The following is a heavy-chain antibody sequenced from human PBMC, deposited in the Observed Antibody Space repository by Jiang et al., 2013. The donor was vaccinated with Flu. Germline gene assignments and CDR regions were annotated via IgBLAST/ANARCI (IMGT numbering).Heavy chain of an antibody. D-gene: IGHD2-15*01. Sequence: KPTQTLTLTCTVSGFSLSNARMGVSWIRQPPGKALEWLAHIFSNDEKSYSTSLKSRLTISKDTSKSQVVLTMTNMDPVDTATYYCARIEGGGYQYGGEDDWFDPWGQGTLVTVSS. J-gene: IGHJ5*02. V-gene: IGHV2-26*01. CDR1: GFSLSNARMG. CDR3: ARIEGGGYQYGGEDDWFDP. CDR2: IFSNDEK.